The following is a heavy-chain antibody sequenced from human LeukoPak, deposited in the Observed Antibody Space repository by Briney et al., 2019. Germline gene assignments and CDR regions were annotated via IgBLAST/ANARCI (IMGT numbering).Heavy chain of an antibody. D-gene: IGHD3-16*01. V-gene: IGHV4-34*01. CDR1: GGSFSGYY. Sequence: SETLSLTCAVYGGSFSGYYWSWIRQPPGKGLEWIGEINHSGSTNYNPSLKSRVTISVDTSKNQFSLKLSSVTAADTAVYYCAGNLGVADAFDIWGQGTMITVSS. CDR3: AGNLGVADAFDI. J-gene: IGHJ3*02. CDR2: INHSGST.